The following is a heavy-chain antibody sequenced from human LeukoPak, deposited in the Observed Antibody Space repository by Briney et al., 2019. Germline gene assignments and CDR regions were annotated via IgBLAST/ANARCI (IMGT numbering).Heavy chain of an antibody. J-gene: IGHJ6*02. CDR1: GFTFSSYW. CDR2: IRQDGSEK. D-gene: IGHD3-22*01. Sequence: PGGSLRLSCAASGFTFSSYWMSWVRQAPGKGLEWVANIRQDGSEKYYVDSVKGRFTISRDNAKNSLYLQMNSLRAEDTAVYYCAKDLRTMIVDYYGMDVWGQGTTVTVSS. V-gene: IGHV3-7*01. CDR3: AKDLRTMIVDYYGMDV.